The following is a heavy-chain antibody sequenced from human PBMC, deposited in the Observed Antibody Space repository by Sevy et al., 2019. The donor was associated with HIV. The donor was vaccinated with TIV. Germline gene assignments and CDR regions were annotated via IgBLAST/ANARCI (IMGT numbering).Heavy chain of an antibody. V-gene: IGHV3-15*01. CDR2: IKSKTDGGTT. D-gene: IGHD3-10*01. Sequence: GGSLRLSCAASGFTFSNAWMSWVRQAPGKGLEWVGRIKSKTDGGTTDYAAPVKGRFTISRDDSKNTLYLQMNSLKTEDTAVYYCTTDYYGSGSYLVETVRDWGQGTLVTVSS. CDR3: TTDYYGSGSYLVETVRD. CDR1: GFTFSNAW. J-gene: IGHJ4*02.